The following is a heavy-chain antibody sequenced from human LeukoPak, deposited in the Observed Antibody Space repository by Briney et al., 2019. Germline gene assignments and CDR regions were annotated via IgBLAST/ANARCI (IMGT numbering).Heavy chain of an antibody. CDR1: VGTFSIYA. CDR2: IIPIFGTA. Sequence: SVTVSCKASVGTFSIYAISWVRQAPGQGLEWMGGIIPIFGTANYAQKFQGRVTITTDESTSTAYMELSSLRSEDTAVYYCARDRSEMATTRTFDYWGQGTLVTVSS. J-gene: IGHJ4*02. D-gene: IGHD5-24*01. V-gene: IGHV1-69*05. CDR3: ARDRSEMATTRTFDY.